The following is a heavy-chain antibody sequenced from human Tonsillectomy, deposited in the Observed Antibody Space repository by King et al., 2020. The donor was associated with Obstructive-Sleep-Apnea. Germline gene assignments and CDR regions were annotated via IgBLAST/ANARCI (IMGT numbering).Heavy chain of an antibody. Sequence: VQLVESGAEVKKPGESLRMSCKGSGYRSTSYWISWVRQMPGKGLEWMGRIDPSDSYTNYSPSFQGHVTISADKSISTAYLQWDSLKASATAMYYCAGTTGDGYFDYGMDVRGQGTTVTVSS. CDR1: GYRSTSYW. CDR2: IDPSDSYT. V-gene: IGHV5-10-1*03. J-gene: IGHJ6*02. CDR3: AGTTGDGYFDYGMDV. D-gene: IGHD2-2*01.